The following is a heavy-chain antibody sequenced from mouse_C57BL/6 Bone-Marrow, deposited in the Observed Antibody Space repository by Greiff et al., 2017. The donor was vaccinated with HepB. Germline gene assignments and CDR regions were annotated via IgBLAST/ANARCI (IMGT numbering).Heavy chain of an antibody. J-gene: IGHJ2*01. CDR3: ARPDYGSSYGFDY. D-gene: IGHD1-1*01. CDR1: GYAFSSYW. CDR2: IYPGDGDT. Sequence: VQLQQSGAELVKPGASVKISCKASGYAFSSYWMNWVKQRPGKGLEWIGQIYPGDGDTNYNGKFKGKATLTADKSSSTAYMQLSSLTSEDSAVYFCARPDYGSSYGFDYWGQGTTLTVSS. V-gene: IGHV1-80*01.